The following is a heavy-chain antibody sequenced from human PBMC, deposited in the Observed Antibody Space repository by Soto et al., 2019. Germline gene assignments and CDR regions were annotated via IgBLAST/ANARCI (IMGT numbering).Heavy chain of an antibody. CDR1: GFTVSSNY. D-gene: IGHD3-10*01. CDR3: ARVGSGSPLGYFDL. V-gene: IGHV3-53*01. Sequence: ESGGGLIQPGGSLRLSCAASGFTVSSNYMSWVRQAPGKGLEWVSVIYSGGSTYYADSVKGRFTISRDNSKNTLYLQMNSLRAEDTAVYYCARVGSGSPLGYFDLWGRGTLVTVSS. CDR2: IYSGGST. J-gene: IGHJ2*01.